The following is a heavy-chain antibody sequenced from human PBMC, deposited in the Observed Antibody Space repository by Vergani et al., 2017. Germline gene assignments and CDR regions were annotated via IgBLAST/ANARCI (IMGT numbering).Heavy chain of an antibody. CDR3: TSSKTYYYESSGYWFDY. Sequence: EVQLVESGGGLVQPGGFLKLSCAASGFTFSGSAMHWVRQASGKGLEWVGRIRSKANSYATAYAASVKGRFTITRDDSKNTAYLQMNSLKTEDTAVYYCTSSKTYYYESSGYWFDYWGQGTLVTVSS. CDR2: IRSKANSYAT. D-gene: IGHD3-22*01. CDR1: GFTFSGSA. J-gene: IGHJ5*01. V-gene: IGHV3-73*01.